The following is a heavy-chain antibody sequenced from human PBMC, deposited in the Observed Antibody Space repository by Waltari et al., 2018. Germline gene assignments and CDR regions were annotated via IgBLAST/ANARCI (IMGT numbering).Heavy chain of an antibody. CDR3: ARDYYFDTSGYLDS. Sequence: QVQLVESGGGVVQPGRSLRLSCAASGFTFSSHAMHWVRQAPGKGLEWVAVIPFDGGDKHYTDSVKGRFTISRDTSKNMLYLQMSSLRAEDTAVYYCARDYYFDTSGYLDSWGQGTLVTVSS. V-gene: IGHV3-30*10. CDR2: IPFDGGDK. J-gene: IGHJ4*02. D-gene: IGHD3-22*01. CDR1: GFTFSSHA.